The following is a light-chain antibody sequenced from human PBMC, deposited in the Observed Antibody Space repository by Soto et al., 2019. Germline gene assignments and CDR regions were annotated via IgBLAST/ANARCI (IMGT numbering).Light chain of an antibody. CDR1: QSVSSSY. V-gene: IGKV3D-15*01. CDR3: QQYSNWPPKYT. J-gene: IGKJ2*01. Sequence: EIVMTQSPATLSVSPGERATLSCRASQSVSSSYLAWYQHKPGQAPRLVIYATSTRATGIPARFRGSGSGTEFTLSISSLQSEDFAVYYCQQYSNWPPKYTFGQGTKLEIK. CDR2: ATS.